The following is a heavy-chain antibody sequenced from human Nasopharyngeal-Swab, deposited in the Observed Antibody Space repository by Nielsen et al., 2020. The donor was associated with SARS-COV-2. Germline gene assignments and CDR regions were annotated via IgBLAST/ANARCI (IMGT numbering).Heavy chain of an antibody. J-gene: IGHJ6*02. CDR2: IWYDGSNK. D-gene: IGHD6-19*01. Sequence: WGSLRLSCAASGFTFSSYGMHWVRQAPGQGLEWVAVIWYDGSNKYYADSVKGRFTISRDNSKNTLYLQMNSLRADDTAVYYCARDPTSVAGTGDYYYGMDVWGQGTTVTVSS. CDR1: GFTFSSYG. V-gene: IGHV3-33*01. CDR3: ARDPTSVAGTGDYYYGMDV.